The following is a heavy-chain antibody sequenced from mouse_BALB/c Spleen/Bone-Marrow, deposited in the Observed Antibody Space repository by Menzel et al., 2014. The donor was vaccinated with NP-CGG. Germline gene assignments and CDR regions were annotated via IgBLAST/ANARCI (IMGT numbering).Heavy chain of an antibody. CDR1: GFDFSRYW. V-gene: IGHV4-1*02. Sequence: EVQLQQSGGGLVQPGGSLKLSCAASGFDFSRYWMSWVRQAPGKGLEWIGEINPDSSTINYTPSLKYKFIISRDNAKNTLYLQMSKVRSEDTALYYCARLSYYGRFAYWGQGTLVTVSA. J-gene: IGHJ3*01. D-gene: IGHD1-1*01. CDR3: ARLSYYGRFAY. CDR2: INPDSSTI.